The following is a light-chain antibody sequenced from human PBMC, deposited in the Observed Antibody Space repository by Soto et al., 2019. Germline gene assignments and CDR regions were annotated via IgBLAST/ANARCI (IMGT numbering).Light chain of an antibody. CDR2: STN. V-gene: IGLV8-61*01. CDR3: VLYMGRGISV. Sequence: QAVVTQEPSFSVSPGGTVTLTCGLSSGSVSTSHHPSWYQQTPGQAPRTLIYSTNIRSSGVPDRFSGSMVGNKAALTITGAQADDESDYYCVLYMGRGISVFGGGTQLTVL. CDR1: SGSVSTSHH. J-gene: IGLJ2*01.